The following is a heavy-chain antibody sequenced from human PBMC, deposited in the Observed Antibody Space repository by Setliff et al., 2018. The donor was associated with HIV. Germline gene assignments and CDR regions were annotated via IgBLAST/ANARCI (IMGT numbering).Heavy chain of an antibody. V-gene: IGHV1-8*02. CDR3: ARAGGYCGSTSCPYYFDY. D-gene: IGHD2-2*01. CDR1: RYTFTSHD. Sequence: GASVKVSCKASRYTFTSHDINWVRQATGQGLEWMGWMNPNSANTGYAQKFQGRVTMTRNTSISTAYMELSSLRSEDTAVYYCARAGGYCGSTSCPYYFDYWGQGTLVTVSS. J-gene: IGHJ4*02. CDR2: MNPNSANT.